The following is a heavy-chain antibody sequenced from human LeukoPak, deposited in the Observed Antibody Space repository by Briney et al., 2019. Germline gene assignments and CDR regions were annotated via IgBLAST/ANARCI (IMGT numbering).Heavy chain of an antibody. Sequence: GGSLRLSCAASGFTFSSYVMSWVRQAPGRGLEWVSFIASDGTIYYADSVKGRFTLSRDNAKNSLYLQMNSLRAEDTAVYYCAELGITMIGGVWGKGTTVTISS. J-gene: IGHJ6*04. D-gene: IGHD3-10*02. CDR1: GFTFSSYV. CDR3: AELGITMIGGV. CDR2: IASDGTI. V-gene: IGHV3-48*03.